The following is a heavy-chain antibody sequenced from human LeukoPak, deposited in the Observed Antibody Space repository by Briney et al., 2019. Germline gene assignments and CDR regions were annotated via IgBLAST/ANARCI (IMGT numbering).Heavy chain of an antibody. Sequence: SQTLSLTCAISGDSVSSNNAAWHWISQSPSRGLEWLGRTYYRSKWYYDYAVSVKSRVTINPDTSKNHFSLQLNSVAPEDTTVYFCAREDRLSFDIWGQGTMVTVSS. V-gene: IGHV6-1*01. CDR2: TYYRSKWYY. D-gene: IGHD5-12*01. J-gene: IGHJ3*02. CDR1: GDSVSSNNAA. CDR3: AREDRLSFDI.